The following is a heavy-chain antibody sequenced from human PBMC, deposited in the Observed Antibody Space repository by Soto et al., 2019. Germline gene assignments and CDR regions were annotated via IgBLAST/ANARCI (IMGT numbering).Heavy chain of an antibody. J-gene: IGHJ6*02. CDR3: ARIDTIFGVVRGMDV. CDR1: GDSISSSGYY. CDR2: IYYSGTT. D-gene: IGHD3-3*01. Sequence: SETLSLTCTVSGDSISSSGYYWVWIRQTPGKGLEWIGAIYYSGTTYYNPSLKSRVTISLDTSKNHFSLKLNSVTAADTAVYYCARIDTIFGVVRGMDVWGQGTTVTVSS. V-gene: IGHV4-39*02.